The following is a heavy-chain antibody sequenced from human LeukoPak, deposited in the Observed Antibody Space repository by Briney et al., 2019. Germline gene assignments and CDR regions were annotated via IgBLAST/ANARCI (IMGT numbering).Heavy chain of an antibody. J-gene: IGHJ5*02. CDR2: IYPGDSRI. V-gene: IGHV5-51*01. D-gene: IGHD6-13*01. Sequence: GESLKISCQGFGYSFTSYWIGWVRQMPGRGMEWMGVIYPGDSRIRYNPSFQGQVTISVDKSISTAYLQWVSLKASDTAMYYCACRDLTSTWSFPWGQGTLVTVSS. CDR3: ACRDLTSTWSFP. CDR1: GYSFTSYW.